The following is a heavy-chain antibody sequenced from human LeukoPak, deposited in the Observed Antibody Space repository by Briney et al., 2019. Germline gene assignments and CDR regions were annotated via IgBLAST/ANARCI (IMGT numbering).Heavy chain of an antibody. J-gene: IGHJ4*02. D-gene: IGHD2-8*02. CDR1: GFTFSTLD. CDR2: ISASGGRT. Sequence: GGSLRLSCAASGFTFSTLDMSWVRQAPGKGLEWVSTISASGGRTYYADSVKGRFTISRDNSRDTLYPQMNSLRAEDTAVYYCARDSSVLVAAYDYWGQGTLVTVSS. CDR3: ARDSSVLVAAYDY. V-gene: IGHV3-23*01.